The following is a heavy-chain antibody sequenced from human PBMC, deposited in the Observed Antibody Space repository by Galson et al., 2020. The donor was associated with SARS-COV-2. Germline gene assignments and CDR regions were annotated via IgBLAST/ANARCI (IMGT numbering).Heavy chain of an antibody. Sequence: GESLKISCAVSGFRVSNNHMSWVRQAPGKGLEWVSVIDSGDRTNYADSVKDRFVISRDNSKNTVHLQMNSLRAGDTAIYYCARGSVMGPPWDALDIWGQGTMVTVSS. D-gene: IGHD6-19*01. CDR2: IDSGDRT. J-gene: IGHJ3*02. V-gene: IGHV3-53*01. CDR3: ARGSVMGPPWDALDI. CDR1: GFRVSNNH.